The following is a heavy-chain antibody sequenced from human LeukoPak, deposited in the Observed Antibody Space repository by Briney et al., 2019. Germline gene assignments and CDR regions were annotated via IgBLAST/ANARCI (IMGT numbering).Heavy chain of an antibody. CDR1: GFTFSSYA. J-gene: IGHJ4*02. V-gene: IGHV3-21*01. CDR2: ISSSSSYI. CDR3: ARGDSSYLDY. Sequence: GGSLRLSCAASGFTFSSYAMSWVRQAPGKGLEWVSSISSSSSYIYYADSVKGRFTISRDNAKNSLYLQMNSLRAEDTAVYYCARGDSSYLDYWGQGTLVTVSS. D-gene: IGHD6-6*01.